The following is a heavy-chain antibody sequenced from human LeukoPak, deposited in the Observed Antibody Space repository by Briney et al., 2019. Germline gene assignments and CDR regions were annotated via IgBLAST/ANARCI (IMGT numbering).Heavy chain of an antibody. J-gene: IGHJ2*01. Sequence: PGGSLRLSCAASEFTVGNNYMNWVRQAPGEGLEWVSILYSGGSTYYADSVKGRFTISIDNSKNTLYLQMNSLRAEDTAVYYCARVGDHYHWNFDLWGRGTLVTVSS. CDR1: EFTVGNNY. CDR2: LYSGGST. V-gene: IGHV3-53*01. CDR3: ARVGDHYHWNFDL. D-gene: IGHD3-10*01.